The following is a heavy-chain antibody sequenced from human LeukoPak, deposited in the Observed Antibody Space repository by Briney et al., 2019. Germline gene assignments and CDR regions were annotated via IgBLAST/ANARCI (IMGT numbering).Heavy chain of an antibody. CDR1: GFTFSIYE. J-gene: IGHJ4*02. CDR3: ASDLVY. Sequence: GGSLRLSCAASGFTFSIYEMNWVRRAPGKGLEWVSVIYGVDGTSYADSVKGRFTISRDNSKNTVYLQMNSLRAEDTAVYYCASDLVYWGQGTLVTVSS. D-gene: IGHD2-8*02. V-gene: IGHV3-53*01. CDR2: IYGVDGT.